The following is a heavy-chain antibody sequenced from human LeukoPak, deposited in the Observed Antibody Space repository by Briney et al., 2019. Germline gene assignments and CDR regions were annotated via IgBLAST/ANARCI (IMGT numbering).Heavy chain of an antibody. CDR2: IIPILGIA. CDR3: AREPTIQQLVLNYFDY. CDR1: GGTFSSYA. D-gene: IGHD6-13*01. J-gene: IGHJ4*02. V-gene: IGHV1-69*04. Sequence: GSSVKVSCKASGGTFSSYAISWVRQAPGQGLEWMGRIIPILGIANYAQKFQGRVTITADKSTSTAYMELSSLRSEDTAVYYCAREPTIQQLVLNYFDYWGQGTLVTVSS.